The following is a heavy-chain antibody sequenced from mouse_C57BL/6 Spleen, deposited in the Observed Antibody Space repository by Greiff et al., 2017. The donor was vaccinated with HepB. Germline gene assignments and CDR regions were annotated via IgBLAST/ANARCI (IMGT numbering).Heavy chain of an antibody. Sequence: QVQLQQSGAELVKPGASVKLSCKASGYTFTEYTIHWVKQRSGQGLEWIGWFYPGSGSIKYNEKFKDKATLTADKASSTVYMELSRLTSEDSAVYFCARHEEDYYGSSIYAMDDWGQGTSVTVSS. CDR3: ARHEEDYYGSSIYAMDD. CDR1: GYTFTEYT. D-gene: IGHD1-1*01. J-gene: IGHJ4*01. CDR2: FYPGSGSI. V-gene: IGHV1-62-2*01.